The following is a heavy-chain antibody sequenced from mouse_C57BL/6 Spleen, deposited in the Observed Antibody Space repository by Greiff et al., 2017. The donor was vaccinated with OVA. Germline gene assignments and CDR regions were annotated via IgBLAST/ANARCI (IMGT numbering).Heavy chain of an antibody. CDR3: ERRKDSNDGDWYFDV. Sequence: QVQLQQSGPELVKPGASVKISCKASGYAFSSSWMNWVKQRPGKGLEWIGRIYPGDGDTNYNGKFKGKATLTADKSSRTAYMQLSSLTAEYSAVYFCERRKDSNDGDWYFDVWGTGTTVTVSS. D-gene: IGHD2-12*01. CDR2: IYPGDGDT. J-gene: IGHJ1*03. CDR1: GYAFSSSW. V-gene: IGHV1-82*01.